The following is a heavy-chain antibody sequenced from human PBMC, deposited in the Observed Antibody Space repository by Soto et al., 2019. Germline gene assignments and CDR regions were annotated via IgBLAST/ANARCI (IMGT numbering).Heavy chain of an antibody. CDR1: GYTFTGYY. CDR2: INPNSGGT. D-gene: IGHD3-10*01. Sequence: ASVKVSCKASGYTFTGYYMHWVRQAPGQGLEWMGWINPNSGGTNYAQKFQGWVTMTRDTSISTAYMELSRLRSDDTAVYYCARAFKLMVRGVISENAFDIWGQGTMVTVSS. CDR3: ARAFKLMVRGVISENAFDI. V-gene: IGHV1-2*04. J-gene: IGHJ3*02.